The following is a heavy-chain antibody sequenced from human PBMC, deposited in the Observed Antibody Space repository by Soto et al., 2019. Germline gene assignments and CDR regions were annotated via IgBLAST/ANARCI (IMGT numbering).Heavy chain of an antibody. CDR1: GFTFSNAW. CDR2: IKSKTDGGTT. V-gene: IGHV3-15*01. J-gene: IGHJ4*01. Sequence: LRLSCAASGFTFSNAWMSWVRQSPGKGLEWVGRIKSKTDGGTTDYAAPVKGRFTISRDDSKNTLYLQMNSLKTEDTAVYYCTTGHHFWSGRRAQFEYWGQGTLVPVSS. CDR3: TTGHHFWSGRRAQFEY. D-gene: IGHD3-3*02.